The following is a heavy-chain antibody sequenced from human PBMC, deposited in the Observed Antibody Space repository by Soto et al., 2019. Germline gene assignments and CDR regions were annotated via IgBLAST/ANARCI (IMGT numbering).Heavy chain of an antibody. CDR3: ARDEDV. V-gene: IGHV1-3*04. CDR2: INTGNGNT. Sequence: QVHLVQSGAEVKEPGASVKVSCKASGYTFTSYAIHWVRQAPGQSLEWMGWINTGNGNTRNSQKFEGRVTITRDTSANTAYMELSSLRSEDTAVYYCARDEDVWGQGTTVTVSS. CDR1: GYTFTSYA. J-gene: IGHJ6*02.